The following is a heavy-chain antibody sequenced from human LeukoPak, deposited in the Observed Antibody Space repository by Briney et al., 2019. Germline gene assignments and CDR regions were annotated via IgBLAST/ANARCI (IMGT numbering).Heavy chain of an antibody. Sequence: SETLSLTCAVYGGSFSGYYWSWIRQPPGKGLEWIGEINRSGSTNYNPSLKSRVTISVDTSKNQFSLKLSSVTAADTAVYYCASKNRGYYYYGMDVWGQGTTVTVSS. CDR2: INRSGST. D-gene: IGHD7-27*01. CDR1: GGSFSGYY. V-gene: IGHV4-34*01. CDR3: ASKNRGYYYYGMDV. J-gene: IGHJ6*02.